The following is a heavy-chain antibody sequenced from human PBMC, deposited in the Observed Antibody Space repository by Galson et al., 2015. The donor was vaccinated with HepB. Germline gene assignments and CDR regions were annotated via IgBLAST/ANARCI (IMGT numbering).Heavy chain of an antibody. V-gene: IGHV5-51*01. CDR2: IHPGDSDT. D-gene: IGHD2-8*02. Sequence: SGAEVKKPGESLKISCKGSGYSFTSYWIGWVRQMPGKGLEWMGIIHPGDSDTRYSPSFQGQVTISADKSISTAYLQLSSLKASDTAMYYCARHRRCTGAVCFWFDSWGQGTLVTVSS. J-gene: IGHJ5*01. CDR3: ARHRRCTGAVCFWFDS. CDR1: GYSFTSYW.